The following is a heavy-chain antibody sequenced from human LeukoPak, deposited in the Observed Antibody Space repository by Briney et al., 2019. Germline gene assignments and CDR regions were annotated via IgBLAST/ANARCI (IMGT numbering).Heavy chain of an antibody. Sequence: GGSPRLSRAASGFTFSNAWMSWVRQAPGKGLEWIGRIKSKAHGGTTDYAAPVKGRFTISRDDSKNTLYLQMNSLKTEDTAVYYCTTRYGGTLDAFDIWGQGTMVTVSS. CDR3: TTRYGGTLDAFDI. CDR1: GFTFSNAW. D-gene: IGHD4-23*01. V-gene: IGHV3-15*01. J-gene: IGHJ3*02. CDR2: IKSKAHGGTT.